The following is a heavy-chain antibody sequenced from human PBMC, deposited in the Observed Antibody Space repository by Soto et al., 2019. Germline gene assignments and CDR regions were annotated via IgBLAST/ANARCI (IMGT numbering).Heavy chain of an antibody. V-gene: IGHV4-59*13. D-gene: IGHD3-22*01. Sequence: PSETLSLTCTVSGGCISSYYWSWIRQPPGKGLEWVGYIYYSGSTNYNPSLKSRVTISVDTSKNQFSLKLSSVTAADTAVYYCARGRTYYYDSSGYYPDYWGQGTLVTVS. J-gene: IGHJ4*02. CDR2: IYYSGST. CDR1: GGCISSYY. CDR3: ARGRTYYYDSSGYYPDY.